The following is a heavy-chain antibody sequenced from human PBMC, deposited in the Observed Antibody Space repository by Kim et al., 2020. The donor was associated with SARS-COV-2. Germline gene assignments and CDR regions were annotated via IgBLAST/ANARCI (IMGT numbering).Heavy chain of an antibody. CDR2: INHSGST. D-gene: IGHD3-22*01. CDR1: GGSFSGYY. CDR3: AREAGDDSSGYYGANWFHP. J-gene: IGHJ5*02. Sequence: SETLSLTCAVYGGSFSGYYWSWIRQPPGKGLEWIGEINHSGSTNYNPSLKSRVTISVDTSKNQFSLKLSSVTAADTAVYYCAREAGDDSSGYYGANWFHP. V-gene: IGHV4-34*01.